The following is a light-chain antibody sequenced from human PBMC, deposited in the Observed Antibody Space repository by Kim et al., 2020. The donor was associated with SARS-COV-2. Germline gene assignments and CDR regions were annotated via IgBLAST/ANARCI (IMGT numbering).Light chain of an antibody. CDR1: SGHSSYP. V-gene: IGLV4-69*01. Sequence: QLVLTQSPSASASLGASVKLTCTLSSGHSSYPIAWHQQHPEKGPRYLMKLNSDGSHNKGDGIPDRFSGSSSGAERYLTISSLQSDDEADYYCQTWGTGIWVFGGGTKLTVL. CDR2: LNSDGSH. CDR3: QTWGTGIWV. J-gene: IGLJ3*02.